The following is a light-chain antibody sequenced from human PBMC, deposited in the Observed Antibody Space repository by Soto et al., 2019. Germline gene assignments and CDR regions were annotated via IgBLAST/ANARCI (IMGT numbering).Light chain of an antibody. CDR3: QQYGSSPYT. CDR2: GAS. V-gene: IGKV3-20*01. Sequence: EIVLTQSPGTLSWSPGERGTLSCRASQSVSSSYLAWYQQKPGQAPRLIIYGASDRATGIPDRFSGSGSGTDFTLTISRLEPEDFAVYYCQQYGSSPYTFGQGTKLEIK. J-gene: IGKJ2*01. CDR1: QSVSSSY.